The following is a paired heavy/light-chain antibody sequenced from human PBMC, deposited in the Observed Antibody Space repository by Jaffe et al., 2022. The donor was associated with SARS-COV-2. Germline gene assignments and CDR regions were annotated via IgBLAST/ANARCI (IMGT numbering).Light chain of an antibody. CDR2: EIS. CDR1: RSDVGGYNY. V-gene: IGLV2-14*01. CDR3: SSYRSGSTMV. Sequence: QSALTQPASVSGSPGQSITISCTGTRSDVGGYNYVSWYQQHPGKAPKLMIYEISNRPSGVSSRFSGSKSGNTASLTISGLQAEDEADYYCSSYRSGSTMVFGGGTKLSVL. J-gene: IGLJ2*01.
Heavy chain of an antibody. CDR1: GFSVSDTY. D-gene: IGHD4-17*01. CDR3: ARDLSSYGDPKAWDY. J-gene: IGHJ4*02. V-gene: IGHV3-53*01. Sequence: EVQLVESGGGLIQPGGSLRLSCAASGFSVSDTYMSWVRQAPGKGLEWVSLIYSGGSTYYADSVKGRFTISRDKSKNILYLQMNSLRAEDTAMYYCARDLSSYGDPKAWDYWGQGTLVTVSS. CDR2: IYSGGST.